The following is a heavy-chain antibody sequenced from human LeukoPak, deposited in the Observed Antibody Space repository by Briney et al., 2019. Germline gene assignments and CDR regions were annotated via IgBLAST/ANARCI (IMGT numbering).Heavy chain of an antibody. Sequence: PGGSLRLSCAASGFTFSSYSMNWVRQAPGKGLEWVSSISSSSSYIYYADSVKGRFTISRDNAKNSLYLQMNSLRAEDTAVYYRARVGGMVRGVIITFVDYWGQGTLVTVSS. V-gene: IGHV3-21*01. J-gene: IGHJ4*02. CDR3: ARVGGMVRGVIITFVDY. CDR2: ISSSSSYI. CDR1: GFTFSSYS. D-gene: IGHD3-10*01.